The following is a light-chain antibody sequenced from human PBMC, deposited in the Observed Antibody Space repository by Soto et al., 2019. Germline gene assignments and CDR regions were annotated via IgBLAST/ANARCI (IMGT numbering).Light chain of an antibody. CDR3: QSYDRGLSSPYV. J-gene: IGLJ1*01. Sequence: QSVLTQPPSVSGAPRQRVTISCTGSSXNIGAGFDVQWYQQLPGTAPKLLIYGNINRPSGVPDRFSGSKSGTSASLAITGLQPEDEADYYCQSYDRGLSSPYVFGTGTKV. CDR1: SXNIGAGFD. CDR2: GNI. V-gene: IGLV1-40*01.